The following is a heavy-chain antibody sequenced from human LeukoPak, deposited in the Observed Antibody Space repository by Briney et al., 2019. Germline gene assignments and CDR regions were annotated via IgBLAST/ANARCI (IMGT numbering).Heavy chain of an antibody. CDR3: ASLLIRNYDFWSGPQLGDAFDI. CDR1: GGSISSYY. J-gene: IGHJ3*02. CDR2: IYYSGST. Sequence: SETLSLTCTVSGGSISSYYWSWIRQPPGKGLEWIGYIYYSGSTNYNPSLKSRVTISVDTSKNQFSLKLSSVTAADTAVYYCASLLIRNYDFWSGPQLGDAFDIWGQGTMVTVSS. D-gene: IGHD3-3*01. V-gene: IGHV4-59*01.